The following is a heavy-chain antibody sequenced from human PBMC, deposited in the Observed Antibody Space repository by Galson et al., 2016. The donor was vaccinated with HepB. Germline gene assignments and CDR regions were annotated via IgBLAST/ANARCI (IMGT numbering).Heavy chain of an antibody. CDR3: ARDNWGSIDY. D-gene: IGHD7-27*01. CDR1: GFAFSAFG. Sequence: SLRLSCAASGFAFSAFGMHWVRQAPGKGLVEVSQFHVDGTNTIYADSVKGRFTITRYSDKNRLYLEMNSLTAEDTGVYSCARDNWGSIDYWGQGILVTVSS. J-gene: IGHJ4*02. CDR2: FHVDGTNT. V-gene: IGHV3-74*01.